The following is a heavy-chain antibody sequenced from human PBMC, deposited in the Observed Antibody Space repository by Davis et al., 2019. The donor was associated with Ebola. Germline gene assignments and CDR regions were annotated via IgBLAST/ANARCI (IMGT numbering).Heavy chain of an antibody. J-gene: IGHJ4*02. D-gene: IGHD3-10*01. CDR1: GFTFSDYY. CDR2: IYHSESS. CDR3: VRHHMWLGAIQD. V-gene: IGHV4-59*08. Sequence: MPAGSLTLSCAASGFTFSDYYMSWIRQSPGKGLEWTGYIYHSESSNYNPSLKSRVTISVDTSKSQFSLNLSSVTAADTALYHCVRHHMWLGAIQDWGQGTLVTVSS.